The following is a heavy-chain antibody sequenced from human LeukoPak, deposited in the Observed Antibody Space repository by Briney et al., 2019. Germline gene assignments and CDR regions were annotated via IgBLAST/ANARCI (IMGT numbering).Heavy chain of an antibody. CDR1: GFSFSGYE. CDR2: ISSRGSAT. D-gene: IGHD3-3*01. J-gene: IGHJ4*02. CDR3: AREMEFTGYDFGLDY. Sequence: GGSLRLSCAVSGFSFSGYEMNWVRQAPGKGLEWISYISSRGSATYYADSVKGRFIISRDDAKNSLYLQMNSLRAEDTAVYHCAREMEFTGYDFGLDYWGQGTLVTVSS. V-gene: IGHV3-48*03.